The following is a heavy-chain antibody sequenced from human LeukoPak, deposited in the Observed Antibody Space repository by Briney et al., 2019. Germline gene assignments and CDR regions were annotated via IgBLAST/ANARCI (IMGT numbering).Heavy chain of an antibody. D-gene: IGHD3-10*01. Sequence: GGSLRLSCAASGFTFSSYAMSWVRQAPGKGLEWVSAISGSGGSTYYADSVKGRFTISRDNSKNTLYLQMNSLRAEDTAVYYCASKERMVPGVGYFDYWGQGTLVTVSS. CDR3: ASKERMVPGVGYFDY. CDR2: ISGSGGST. CDR1: GFTFSSYA. J-gene: IGHJ4*02. V-gene: IGHV3-23*01.